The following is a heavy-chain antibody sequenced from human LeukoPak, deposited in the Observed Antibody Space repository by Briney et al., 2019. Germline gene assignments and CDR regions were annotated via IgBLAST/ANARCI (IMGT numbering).Heavy chain of an antibody. V-gene: IGHV4-59*01. CDR1: GGSISSYY. CDR3: ARGYSYGDYYYYGMDV. J-gene: IGHJ6*02. CDR2: IYYSGST. Sequence: SETLSLTCTVSGGSISSYYWSWIRQPPGKGLEWIGYIYYSGSTNYNPSLKSRVTISVDTSKNQFSLKLSSVTAADTAVYYCARGYSYGDYYYYGMDVWGQGTTVTVSS. D-gene: IGHD5-18*01.